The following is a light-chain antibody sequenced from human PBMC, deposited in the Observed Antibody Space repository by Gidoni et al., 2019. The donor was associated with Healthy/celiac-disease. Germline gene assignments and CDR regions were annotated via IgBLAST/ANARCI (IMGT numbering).Light chain of an antibody. J-gene: IGLJ3*02. V-gene: IGLV1-47*02. CDR2: SNN. Sequence: QSVLTQPPSAFGTPGQRVTTSCSGTSSNIGSNYVYWYQQLPGTAPKLLTYSNNQRPSGVPDRFSDSKSGTSASLAISGLRSEDEADYYCAAWDDSLSAWVFGGGTKLTVL. CDR3: AAWDDSLSAWV. CDR1: SSNIGSNY.